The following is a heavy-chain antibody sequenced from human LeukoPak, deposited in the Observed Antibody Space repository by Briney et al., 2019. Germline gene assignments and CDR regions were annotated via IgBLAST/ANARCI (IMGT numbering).Heavy chain of an antibody. V-gene: IGHV4-34*01. CDR2: INHSGST. D-gene: IGHD2-15*01. CDR3: ARVVRYCSGGSCYSGLYYSDY. Sequence: SETLSLTCAVYGGSFSGYYWSWIRQPPGKGLEWIGEINHSGSTNYNPSLKSRVTISVDTSKNQFSLKLSSVTAADTAVYYCARVVRYCSGGSCYSGLYYSDYWGQGTLVTVSS. J-gene: IGHJ4*02. CDR1: GGSFSGYY.